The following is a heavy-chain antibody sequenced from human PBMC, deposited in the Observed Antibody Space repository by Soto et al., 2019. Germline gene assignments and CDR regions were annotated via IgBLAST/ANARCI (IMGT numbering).Heavy chain of an antibody. J-gene: IGHJ6*02. V-gene: IGHV3-30*03. CDR3: ARDFVVGGPTINYYYGMDV. D-gene: IGHD1-26*01. CDR1: GLTFSNYG. CDR2: ISYDGSNE. Sequence: GALRLSCAASGLTFSNYGMHWVRQAPGKGLEWVAHISYDGSNEHYVDSVKGRFTISRDNSKNTLYLQMTSLRAEDTAVYYCARDFVVGGPTINYYYGMDVWGQGTTVTVSS.